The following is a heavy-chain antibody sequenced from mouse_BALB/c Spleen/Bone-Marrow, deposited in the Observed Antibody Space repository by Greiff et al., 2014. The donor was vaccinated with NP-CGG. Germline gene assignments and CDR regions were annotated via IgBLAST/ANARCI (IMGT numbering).Heavy chain of an antibody. CDR2: ISSGSGST. V-gene: IGHV5-12-1*01. Sequence: EVQLVESGGGLVKPGGSLKLSCAASGFAFSSYDMSWVRQTPEKRLEWVAYISSGSGSTYYADTVKGQFTISRDNAKNTLYLQMSSLKSEDTAMYYCARQILRGFGYWGQGTPVTVSA. CDR1: GFAFSSYD. CDR3: ARQILRGFGY. J-gene: IGHJ3*02. D-gene: IGHD1-1*01.